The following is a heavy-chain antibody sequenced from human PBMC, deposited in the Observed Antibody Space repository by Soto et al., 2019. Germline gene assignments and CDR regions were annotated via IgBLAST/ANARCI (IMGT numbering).Heavy chain of an antibody. Sequence: QVQLVQSGAEVKKPGASVKVSCKASGYTFTSYGITWVRQAPGQGLEWMGWISAYNGNTNYAQKLQGRVAMTTDTSVSTAYMELRSLRSDDTAVYYCAGDKEGGWSSDYWGQGTLVTVSS. CDR2: ISAYNGNT. CDR3: AGDKEGGWSSDY. CDR1: GYTFTSYG. D-gene: IGHD6-19*01. J-gene: IGHJ4*02. V-gene: IGHV1-18*01.